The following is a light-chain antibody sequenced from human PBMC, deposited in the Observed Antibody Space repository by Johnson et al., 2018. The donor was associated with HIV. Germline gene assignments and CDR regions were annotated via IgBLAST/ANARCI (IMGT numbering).Light chain of an antibody. V-gene: IGLV1-51*02. CDR1: SSNIGNNY. CDR3: GTWDSSLSDGF. Sequence: QSVLTQPPSVSAAPGQKVTISCSGSSSNIGNNYVSWYQQLPGTAPKLLIYENNKRPSGIPDRFSGSKSGTSATLGITGLQTGDEADYYCGTWDSSLSDGFFGTGTKVTVL. J-gene: IGLJ1*01. CDR2: ENN.